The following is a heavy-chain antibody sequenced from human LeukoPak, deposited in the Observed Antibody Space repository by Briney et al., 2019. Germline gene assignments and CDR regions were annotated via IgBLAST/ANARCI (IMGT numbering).Heavy chain of an antibody. CDR2: ISASGGRT. Sequence: GGSLRLSCAASGFTFSTSAMSWVRQTPEKGLQWVAAISASGGRTYYSDSVKGHFTISRDNSNNTLYLQMDSLRAEDSAVYFCARDPVSATGSYHLGSWGQGTLVTVSS. D-gene: IGHD3-10*01. V-gene: IGHV3-23*01. J-gene: IGHJ5*02. CDR3: ARDPVSATGSYHLGS. CDR1: GFTFSTSA.